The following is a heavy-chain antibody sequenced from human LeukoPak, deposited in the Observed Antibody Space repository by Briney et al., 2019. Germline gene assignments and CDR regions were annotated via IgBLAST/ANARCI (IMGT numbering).Heavy chain of an antibody. J-gene: IGHJ4*02. CDR3: TRDGKDCSSTSCSADY. Sequence: GGSLRLSCAASGFTFSTYTMNWVRQAPGKGREWVSSISVSSSYIYYAGSVKGRFTISRDNAKNSLYLQMNSLRVEDTAVYFCTRDGKDCSSTSCSADYWGQGTLVTVSS. CDR1: GFTFSTYT. V-gene: IGHV3-21*01. CDR2: ISVSSSYI. D-gene: IGHD2-2*01.